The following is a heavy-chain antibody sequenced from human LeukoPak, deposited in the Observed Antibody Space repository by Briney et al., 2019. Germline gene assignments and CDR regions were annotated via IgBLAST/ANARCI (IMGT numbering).Heavy chain of an antibody. D-gene: IGHD5-24*01. CDR3: TRRAARWQFDL. Sequence: GRSLRLSCAVSGFTFDDYAMHWVRHAPGRGLEWVSGINWKTGNGIYADSVKGRFTISRDNAKNSLYLQMSSLRAEDTALYYCTRRAARWQFDLWGRGTLLTVSS. J-gene: IGHJ2*01. V-gene: IGHV3-9*01. CDR2: INWKTGNG. CDR1: GFTFDDYA.